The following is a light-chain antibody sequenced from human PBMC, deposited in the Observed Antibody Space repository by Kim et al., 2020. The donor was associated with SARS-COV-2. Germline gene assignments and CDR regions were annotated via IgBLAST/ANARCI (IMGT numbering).Light chain of an antibody. CDR3: QVWDNNTWV. Sequence: YELTQPLSVSVALGQTASITCGGDNIGSKHVHWYQQKAGQAPVLVIYRDSSRPAEIPERFSGSNSGNTATLTVSRAHAGDEADYYCQVWDNNTWVFGAGTQLTVL. CDR2: RDS. J-gene: IGLJ3*02. CDR1: NIGSKH. V-gene: IGLV3-9*01.